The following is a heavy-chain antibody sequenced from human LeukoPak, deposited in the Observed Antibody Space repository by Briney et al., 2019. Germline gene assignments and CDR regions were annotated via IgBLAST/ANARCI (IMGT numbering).Heavy chain of an antibody. CDR3: ARENDYALDY. CDR1: GFTFSSYA. Sequence: GGSLRLSCAASGFTFSSYAITWVRQAPGRGLEWVAVISYDGSNKYYADSVKGRFTISRDNSQNTMYLQMNSLRAEDTAVYYCARENDYALDYWGQGTLVTVSS. J-gene: IGHJ4*02. V-gene: IGHV3-30-3*01. CDR2: ISYDGSNK. D-gene: IGHD4-17*01.